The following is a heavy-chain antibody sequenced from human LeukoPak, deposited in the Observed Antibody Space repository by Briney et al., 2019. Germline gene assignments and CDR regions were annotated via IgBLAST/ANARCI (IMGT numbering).Heavy chain of an antibody. CDR1: GFTFSSYA. D-gene: IGHD1-1*01. CDR2: ISGSGGST. J-gene: IGHJ4*02. V-gene: IGHV3-23*01. Sequence: GGSLRLSCAASGFTFSSYAMSWVRQAPGRGLEWVSAISGSGGSTYYADSVKGRFTISRDNSKNTLYLQMNSLRVEDTAVYYCARDHNYAFDNWGQGTLVSVAS. CDR3: ARDHNYAFDN.